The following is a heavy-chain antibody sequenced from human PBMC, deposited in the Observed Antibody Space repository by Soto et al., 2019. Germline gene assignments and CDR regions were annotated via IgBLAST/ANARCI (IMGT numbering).Heavy chain of an antibody. J-gene: IGHJ4*02. CDR3: ARDPVLVGATPYFDY. CDR2: IIPILGIA. Sequence: QVQLVQSGAEVKKPGSSVKVSCKASGGTFSSYTISWVRQAPGQGLEWMGRIIPILGIANYAQKFQGRVTITADKSTSTAYMELSSLRSEDTAVYYCARDPVLVGATPYFDYWGQGTLVTVSS. V-gene: IGHV1-69*08. CDR1: GGTFSSYT. D-gene: IGHD1-26*01.